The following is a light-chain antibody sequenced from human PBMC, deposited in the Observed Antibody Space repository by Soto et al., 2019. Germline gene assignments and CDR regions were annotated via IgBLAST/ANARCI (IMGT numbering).Light chain of an antibody. J-gene: IGKJ1*01. CDR1: QSISRY. CDR2: GAS. Sequence: EIVLTQSPGTLSLSPGERTTLSCRASQSISRYLARYQQKPGQGPRLLIYGASSRATGTPDRFSGSGSGTDFTLTINRLEPEDFALYYCQQYGSSPPTFGQGTKVDIK. V-gene: IGKV3-20*01. CDR3: QQYGSSPPT.